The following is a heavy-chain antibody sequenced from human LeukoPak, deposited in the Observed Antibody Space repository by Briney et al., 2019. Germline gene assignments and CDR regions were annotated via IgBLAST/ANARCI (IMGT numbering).Heavy chain of an antibody. J-gene: IGHJ4*02. CDR2: ISSSSSYI. V-gene: IGHV3-21*01. Sequence: GGSLRLSCAASGFTFSSYAMNWVRQAPGKGLEWVSSISSSSSYIYYADSVKGRFTISRDNAKNSLYLQMNSLRAEDTAVYYCARDSSLYFDYWGQGTLVTVSS. CDR1: GFTFSSYA. D-gene: IGHD6-19*01. CDR3: ARDSSLYFDY.